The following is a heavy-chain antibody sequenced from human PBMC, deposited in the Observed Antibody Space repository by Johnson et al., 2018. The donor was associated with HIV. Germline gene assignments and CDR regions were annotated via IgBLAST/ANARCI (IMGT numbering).Heavy chain of an antibody. CDR3: AKDRRELPSPFDI. J-gene: IGHJ3*02. V-gene: IGHV3-30*02. D-gene: IGHD1-7*01. Sequence: QEQLVESGGGLVKPGGSLRLSCAASGFTFSNYWMSWVRQAPGKGLEWVAFIRYDGSNKYYADSVKGRFTISRDNSKNTLYLQMNSLRAEDTAVYYCAKDRRELPSPFDIWGQGTMVTVSS. CDR2: IRYDGSNK. CDR1: GFTFSNYW.